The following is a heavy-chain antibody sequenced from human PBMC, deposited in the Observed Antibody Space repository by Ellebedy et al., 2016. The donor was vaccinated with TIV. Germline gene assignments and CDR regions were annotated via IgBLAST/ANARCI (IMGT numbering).Heavy chain of an antibody. J-gene: IGHJ4*02. V-gene: IGHV3-30-3*01. D-gene: IGHD5-12*01. Sequence: GESLKISCAASGFTFSSYALHSVRQALGKGLEWVAVISYDGSNKYYADSVKGRFTISRDNSKNTLYLQMNSLRAEDTAVYYCARGNSGYDAVYLDYWGQGTLVTVSS. CDR3: ARGNSGYDAVYLDY. CDR2: ISYDGSNK. CDR1: GFTFSSYA.